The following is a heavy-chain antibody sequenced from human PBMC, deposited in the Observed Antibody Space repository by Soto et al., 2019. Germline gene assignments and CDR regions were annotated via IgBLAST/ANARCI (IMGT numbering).Heavy chain of an antibody. CDR2: IIPIFGTA. CDR3: ARDGLAARPTRESPMDV. D-gene: IGHD6-6*01. V-gene: IGHV1-69*01. Sequence: QVQLVQSGAEVKKPGSSVKVSCKASGGTFSSYAISWVRQAPGQGLEWMGGIIPIFGTANYPQKFQGRVTITADESTSTAYMELSSLRSEDTAVYYCARDGLAARPTRESPMDVWGQGTTVTVSS. J-gene: IGHJ6*02. CDR1: GGTFSSYA.